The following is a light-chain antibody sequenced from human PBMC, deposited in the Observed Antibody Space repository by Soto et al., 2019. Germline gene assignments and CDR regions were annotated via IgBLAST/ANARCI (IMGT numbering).Light chain of an antibody. Sequence: DIQMTQSPSTLSASVGDRVTITCRASQSISSWLAWYQQKPGKAPKLLIYDASSLESGVPSRFSGSGSGTEFSLTISSLQPDHFATYYCQQYNDYTWTFGQGTKVDIK. V-gene: IGKV1-5*01. CDR1: QSISSW. J-gene: IGKJ1*01. CDR3: QQYNDYTWT. CDR2: DAS.